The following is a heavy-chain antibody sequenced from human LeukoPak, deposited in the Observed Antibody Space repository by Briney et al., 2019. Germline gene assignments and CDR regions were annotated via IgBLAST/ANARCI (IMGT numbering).Heavy chain of an antibody. Sequence: GGSLRLSCAASGFTFNSFSMNWVRQAPEKGLEWVSYISSGSSTIYYADSVKGRFTISRDNTRNSLYLKMNSLRAEDTAVYYCARSVGATDYWGQGTLVTVSS. J-gene: IGHJ4*02. CDR3: ARSVGATDY. V-gene: IGHV3-48*04. CDR2: ISSGSSTI. CDR1: GFTFNSFS. D-gene: IGHD1-26*01.